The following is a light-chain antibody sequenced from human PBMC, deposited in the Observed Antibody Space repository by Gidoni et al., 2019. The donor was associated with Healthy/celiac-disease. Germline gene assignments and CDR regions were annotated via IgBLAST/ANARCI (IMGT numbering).Light chain of an antibody. CDR2: DAS. CDR1: QDISNY. CDR3: QQYDNLSLT. Sequence: DIQMTQSPSSLSASVGDRVTITCQASQDISNYLNWYQQKPGKAPKLLIYDASNLETGVPSRFSGSGSETDFTFTISSLQPEDIATYYCQQYDNLSLTFGQGTRLEIK. J-gene: IGKJ5*01. V-gene: IGKV1-33*01.